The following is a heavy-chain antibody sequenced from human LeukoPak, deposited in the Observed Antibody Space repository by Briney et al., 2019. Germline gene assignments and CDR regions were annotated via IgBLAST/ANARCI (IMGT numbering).Heavy chain of an antibody. D-gene: IGHD2-15*01. CDR1: GYTFSGYY. CDR2: INPNSGDT. J-gene: IGHJ5*02. Sequence: ASVKVSCKASGYTFSGYYMHWVRQAPGQGLEWMGWINPNSGDTNYAQKFQGRVTMTRDTSISTAYMELSRLRSDDTAVYYCAREGYCSGGSCYNWFDPWGQGTLVTVSS. V-gene: IGHV1-2*02. CDR3: AREGYCSGGSCYNWFDP.